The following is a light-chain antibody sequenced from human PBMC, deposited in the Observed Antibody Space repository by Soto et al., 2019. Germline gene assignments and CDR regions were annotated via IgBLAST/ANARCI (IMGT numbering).Light chain of an antibody. CDR3: CSYAGSYSWV. CDR1: SSDVGGFNY. V-gene: IGLV2-11*01. Sequence: QSALTQPRSVSGSLGQSVTISCTGTSSDVGGFNYVSWYQQQHPGKAPKLMIYDVSQRPSGVPDRFSGSKSGSTASLTISGLQADDDGDYFCCSYAGSYSWVFGGGTKLTVL. CDR2: DVS. J-gene: IGLJ3*02.